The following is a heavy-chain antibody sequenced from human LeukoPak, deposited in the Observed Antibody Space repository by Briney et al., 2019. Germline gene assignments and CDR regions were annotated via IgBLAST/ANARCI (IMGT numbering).Heavy chain of an antibody. CDR1: GFTFTNFG. V-gene: IGHV3-23*01. CDR3: ARDPPSVAGTFDS. D-gene: IGHD6-19*01. CDR2: ISYSGGST. J-gene: IGHJ4*02. Sequence: SGGSLRLSCAASGFTFTNFGMHWVRQAPGKGLEWVSGISYSGGSTYYADSVKGRFTISRDNSKNTLYLQMNSLRAEDTAVYYCARDPPSVAGTFDSWGQGTLVTAAS.